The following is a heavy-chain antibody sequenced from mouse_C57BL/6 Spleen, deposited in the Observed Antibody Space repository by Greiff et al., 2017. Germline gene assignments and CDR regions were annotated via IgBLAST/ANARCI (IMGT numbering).Heavy chain of an antibody. Sequence: QVQLQQPVAELVKPVASVKLSCKASGYTFTSSWMHWVKQRPGRGLEWIGRIDPNSGGTKYNEKFKSKATLTVDKPSSTAYMQLSSLTSGDSAVYYCASGTGTGFAYWGQGTLVTVSA. D-gene: IGHD4-1*01. CDR1: GYTFTSSW. J-gene: IGHJ3*01. V-gene: IGHV1-72*01. CDR3: ASGTGTGFAY. CDR2: IDPNSGGT.